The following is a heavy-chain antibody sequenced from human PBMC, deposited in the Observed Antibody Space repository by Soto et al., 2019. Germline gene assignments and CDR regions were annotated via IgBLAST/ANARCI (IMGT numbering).Heavy chain of an antibody. CDR3: ARDGNYLETYGTNFFYYGMEC. V-gene: IGHV1-3*04. J-gene: IGHJ6*02. Sequence: ASVKVSCKASGYSFTNYGIHWVRQAPGHRLEWMGWINIATTHTKKSQTFQGRVTLSRDTSAGTVYMELSSLRSEDTAVYYCARDGNYLETYGTNFFYYGMECWCQGTSVTVSS. CDR1: GYSFTNYG. CDR2: INIATTHT. D-gene: IGHD2-2*01.